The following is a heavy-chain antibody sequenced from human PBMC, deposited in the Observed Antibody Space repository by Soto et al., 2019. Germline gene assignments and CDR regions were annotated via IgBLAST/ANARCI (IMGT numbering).Heavy chain of an antibody. CDR2: LTDSGGST. CDR1: GFTFSTYA. V-gene: IGHV3-23*01. D-gene: IGHD3-22*01. CDR3: VKGEYYYDSSGYYPFDY. J-gene: IGHJ4*02. Sequence: PGGSLRLSCAASGFTFSTYAMGWVRQAPGRGLEWVSALTDSGGSTYYADSVKGRFTISRDNSKNTLFLQMNSLRAEDTAVYYCVKGEYYYDSSGYYPFDYWGQGTLVTVSS.